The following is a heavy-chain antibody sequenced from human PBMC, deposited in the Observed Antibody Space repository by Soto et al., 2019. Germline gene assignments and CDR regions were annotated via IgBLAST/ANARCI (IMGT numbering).Heavy chain of an antibody. D-gene: IGHD3-22*01. CDR2: IFYTGRT. CDR3: TRHHPHHYDSSGYFDY. V-gene: IGHV4-39*01. Sequence: SETLSLTCTVSDGSISTSSYSWGWIRQSPGKGLEWIGTIFYTGRTYYNPSLESRVTLSVDTSKNQFSLHLTSVTAADTAVYYCTRHHPHHYDSSGYFDYWGQGALVTSPQ. CDR1: DGSISTSSYS. J-gene: IGHJ4*02.